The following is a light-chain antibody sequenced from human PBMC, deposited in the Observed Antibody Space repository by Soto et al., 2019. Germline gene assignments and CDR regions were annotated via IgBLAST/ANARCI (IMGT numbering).Light chain of an antibody. J-gene: IGKJ2*01. Sequence: DIQMTQSPSTLSASVGDRVTITCRASQSISSWLAWYQQKPGKAPKLLIYKASSLESGVPSRFSGSGSGTEFTLTISRLQTDEFATYYCQQYNSYSPYTFGQGTKREIK. CDR1: QSISSW. CDR2: KAS. V-gene: IGKV1-5*03. CDR3: QQYNSYSPYT.